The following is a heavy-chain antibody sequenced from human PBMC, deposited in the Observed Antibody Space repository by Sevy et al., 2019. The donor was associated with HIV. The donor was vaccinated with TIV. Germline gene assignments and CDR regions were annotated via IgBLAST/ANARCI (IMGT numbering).Heavy chain of an antibody. J-gene: IGHJ4*02. CDR2: IYTSGST. V-gene: IGHV4-4*07. CDR1: GGSISSYY. Sequence: SETLSLTCTVSGGSISSYYWNWIRQPAGKGLEWIGRIYTSGSTNYNPSLKSRVTMSVDTSKNQFSLKLGSVTAADTAVYYCARGGPPTSSGSYFDCWGQGTLVTVSS. CDR3: ARGGPPTSSGSYFDC. D-gene: IGHD1-26*01.